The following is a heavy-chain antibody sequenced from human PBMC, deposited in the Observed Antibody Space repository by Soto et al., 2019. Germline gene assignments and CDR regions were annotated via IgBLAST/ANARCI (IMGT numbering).Heavy chain of an antibody. D-gene: IGHD2-2*01. CDR1: GFTFSSYS. Sequence: EVQLVESGGGLVKPGGSLRLSCAASGFTFSSYSMNWVRQAPGKGLEWVSSISSSSSYIYYADSVKGRFTISRDNAKNSLYLQMNSLRAEDTAVYYCARDPSIVVVPAAHFDYWGQGTLVTVSS. J-gene: IGHJ4*02. CDR3: ARDPSIVVVPAAHFDY. CDR2: ISSSSSYI. V-gene: IGHV3-21*01.